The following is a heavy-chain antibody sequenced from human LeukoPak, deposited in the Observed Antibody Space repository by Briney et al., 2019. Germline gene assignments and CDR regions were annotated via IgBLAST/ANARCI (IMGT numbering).Heavy chain of an antibody. D-gene: IGHD3-3*01. Sequence: PSETLSLTCTVSGGSISSYFCSWIRQPAGKGLEWIGRIYTSGSTNYNPSLKSRVTMSVDTSKNQFSLKLSSVTAADTAVYYCARDTVNDFWSGTDYWGQGTLVTVSS. J-gene: IGHJ4*02. CDR3: ARDTVNDFWSGTDY. CDR2: IYTSGST. V-gene: IGHV4-4*07. CDR1: GGSISSYF.